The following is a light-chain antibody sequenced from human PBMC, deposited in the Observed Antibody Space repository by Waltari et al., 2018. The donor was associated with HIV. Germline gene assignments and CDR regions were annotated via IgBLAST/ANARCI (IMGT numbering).Light chain of an antibody. V-gene: IGKV1-5*03. CDR3: QQYNNYPYT. CDR2: EAS. Sequence: DIQMTQSPSTLSASVGDSVTITCRASHSIASWLAWYQQKPGTAPKLLIYEASGLETGVPSRFSGSGSVTKFTLTISSLQPDDFATYYCQQYNNYPYTFGQGTKLEI. J-gene: IGKJ2*01. CDR1: HSIASW.